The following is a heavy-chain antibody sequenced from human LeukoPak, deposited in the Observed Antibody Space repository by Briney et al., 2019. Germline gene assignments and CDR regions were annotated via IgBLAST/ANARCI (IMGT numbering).Heavy chain of an antibody. CDR1: GFTFSGSA. V-gene: IGHV3-73*01. CDR2: IRSKANSYAT. D-gene: IGHD2-2*01. J-gene: IGHJ5*02. Sequence: GGSLKLSCAASGFTFSGSAMHWVRQASGKGLEWVSRIRSKANSYATAYAASVKGSFTISRDDSKNTAYLQMNSLKTEDTAVYYCTRHLYCSSTSCYGDWFDPWGHGTLVTASS. CDR3: TRHLYCSSTSCYGDWFDP.